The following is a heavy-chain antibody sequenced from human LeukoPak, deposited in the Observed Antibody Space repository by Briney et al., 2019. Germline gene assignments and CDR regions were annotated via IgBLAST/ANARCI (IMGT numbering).Heavy chain of an antibody. J-gene: IGHJ5*02. Sequence: SETLSLTCAVYGGSFSGYYWSWIRQPPGKGLEWIGEINHSGSTNYNPSLKSRVTISVDTSKNQFSLKLSSVTAADTAVYYCARGDGRQQLARVWFDPWGQGTLVTVSS. CDR2: INHSGST. CDR3: ARGDGRQQLARVWFDP. V-gene: IGHV4-34*01. D-gene: IGHD6-13*01. CDR1: GGSFSGYY.